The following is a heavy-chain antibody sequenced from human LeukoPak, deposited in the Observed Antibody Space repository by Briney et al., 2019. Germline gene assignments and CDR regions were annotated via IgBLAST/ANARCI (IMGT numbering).Heavy chain of an antibody. Sequence: KPSETLSLTCTVSGGSISSSSYYWGWIRQPPGKGLEWIGTMYYSGSTYYNPSLKSRVTMSVDTSKNQFFLKLTSVTAADTAVYFCARHRGSSWYFDPCDVWGQGTMVTVSA. V-gene: IGHV4-39*01. CDR1: GGSISSSSYY. CDR2: MYYSGST. J-gene: IGHJ3*01. CDR3: ARHRGSSWYFDPCDV. D-gene: IGHD6-13*01.